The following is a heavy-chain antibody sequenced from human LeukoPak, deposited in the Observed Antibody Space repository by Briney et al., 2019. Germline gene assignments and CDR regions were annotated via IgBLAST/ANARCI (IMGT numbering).Heavy chain of an antibody. CDR3: AKKTIVGATVDAFDI. CDR2: IHYDGRTA. CDR1: GFKFSTFG. J-gene: IGHJ3*02. V-gene: IGHV3-30*02. D-gene: IGHD1-26*01. Sequence: GGSLRLSCAASGFKFSTFGMHWVRQAPGKGLEWVALIHYDGRTAYYADSLKGRFTISRDNSKNTLYLQMNSLRAEDTAVYYCAKKTIVGATVDAFDIWGQGTMVIVSS.